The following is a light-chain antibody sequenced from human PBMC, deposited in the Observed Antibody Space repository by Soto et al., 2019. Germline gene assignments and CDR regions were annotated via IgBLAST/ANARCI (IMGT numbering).Light chain of an antibody. CDR3: QLYGSSRWT. J-gene: IGKJ1*01. V-gene: IGKV3-20*01. CDR1: QTVGTTY. CDR2: GAS. Sequence: EVVLAQSQGTLSLSPGEGATLSCRASQTVGTTYLAWYQHKPGQAPRLLIYGASTRATGIPDRFSGSRSGTDFTLTISRLEPEDFAVYFCQLYGSSRWTFGQGTKVDIK.